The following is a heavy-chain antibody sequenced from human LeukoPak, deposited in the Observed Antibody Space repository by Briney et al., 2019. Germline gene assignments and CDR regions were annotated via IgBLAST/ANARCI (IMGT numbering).Heavy chain of an antibody. D-gene: IGHD3-9*01. V-gene: IGHV3-20*01. CDR3: AREILTGYYPYYYYGMDV. Sequence: PGGPLRLSCAASGFTVDDYGMSWVRQAPGKGLEWVSGINWNGGSTGYADSVKGRFTISRDNAKNSLYLQMNSLRAEDTALYHCAREILTGYYPYYYYGMDVWGQGTTVTVSS. J-gene: IGHJ6*02. CDR1: GFTVDDYG. CDR2: INWNGGST.